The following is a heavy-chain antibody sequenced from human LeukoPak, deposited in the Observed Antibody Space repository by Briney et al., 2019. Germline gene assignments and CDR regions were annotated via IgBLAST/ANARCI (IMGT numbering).Heavy chain of an antibody. J-gene: IGHJ4*02. V-gene: IGHV3-7*01. CDR3: AREPVGGLFDY. Sequence: QSGGSLRLSCAASGFTFSSYWMNWVRQAPGKGLEWVANIKQDGSEKYYVDSVKGRFTISRDNAKNSLYLQMNSLRAEDTAVYYCAREPVGGLFDYWGQGTLVTVSS. CDR1: GFTFSSYW. CDR2: IKQDGSEK. D-gene: IGHD2-15*01.